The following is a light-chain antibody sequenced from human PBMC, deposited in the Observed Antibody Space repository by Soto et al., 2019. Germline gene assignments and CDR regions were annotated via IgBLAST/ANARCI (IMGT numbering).Light chain of an antibody. Sequence: QAVVTQPPSVSGAPGQRVTIPCTGNSSNLGAGYDVHWYQQLPGTAPKLVIYGNRNRPSGVPERFSGSKSGTSASLAITGLQAEDEGDYYCLLYHGGAVVFGGGTKLTVL. CDR1: SSNLGAGYD. CDR3: LLYHGGAVV. J-gene: IGLJ2*01. V-gene: IGLV1-40*01. CDR2: GNR.